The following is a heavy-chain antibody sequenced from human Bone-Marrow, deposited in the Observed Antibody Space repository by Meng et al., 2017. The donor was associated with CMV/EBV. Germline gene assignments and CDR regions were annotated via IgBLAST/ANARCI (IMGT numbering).Heavy chain of an antibody. CDR2: ISGTGNTM. D-gene: IGHD2-2*01. J-gene: IGHJ6*02. Sequence: GGSLRLSCAASGFTFSSFEMNWVRQAPGKGLEWVSHISGTGNTMYYADSVKGRFTISRDNAKNSLYLQMNSLRAEDTAVYYCARGKDCSSASCLYYYYGVDVWGQGTTVTVSS. CDR1: GFTFSSFE. CDR3: ARGKDCSSASCLYYYYGVDV. V-gene: IGHV3-48*03.